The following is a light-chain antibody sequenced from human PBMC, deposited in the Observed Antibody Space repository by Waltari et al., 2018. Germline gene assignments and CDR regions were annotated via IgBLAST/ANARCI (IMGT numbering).Light chain of an antibody. CDR1: SSAVGGSNY. CDR2: EVD. Sequence: QSALTQPRSVSGSPGQSVTISCPGTSSAVGGSNYVSWYQQHPGRAPKLIIYEVDKRPSGVPDRFFGSKSGNTASLTISGLQADDESDFYCCSYAASVHWLFGGGTKVTVL. CDR3: CSYAASVHWL. J-gene: IGLJ3*02. V-gene: IGLV2-11*01.